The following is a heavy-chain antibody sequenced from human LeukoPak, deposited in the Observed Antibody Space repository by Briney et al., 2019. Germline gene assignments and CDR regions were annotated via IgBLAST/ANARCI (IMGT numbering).Heavy chain of an antibody. CDR1: GFTFSSYS. CDR3: ARGQFWSGYSI. D-gene: IGHD3-3*02. Sequence: GSLRLSCAASGFTFSSYSMNWVRQAPGKGLEWIGEINHSGSTNYNPSLKSRVTISVDTSKNQFSLKLSSVTAADTAVYYCARGQFWSGYSIWGQGTLVTVSS. J-gene: IGHJ4*02. CDR2: INHSGST. V-gene: IGHV4-34*01.